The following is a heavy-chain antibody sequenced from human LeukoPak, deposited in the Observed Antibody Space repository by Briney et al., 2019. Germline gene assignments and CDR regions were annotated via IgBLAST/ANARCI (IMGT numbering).Heavy chain of an antibody. V-gene: IGHV1-18*01. Sequence: ASVKVSCKASGYTFTSYGISWVRQAPGQGLEWMGWISAYNGNTNYAQKLQGRVTMTTDTSTSTAYMELRSLRSDDTAVYYCAREPSLRYCGSTSCHMDVWGKGTTVTVSS. D-gene: IGHD2-2*01. CDR3: AREPSLRYCGSTSCHMDV. CDR2: ISAYNGNT. CDR1: GYTFTSYG. J-gene: IGHJ6*03.